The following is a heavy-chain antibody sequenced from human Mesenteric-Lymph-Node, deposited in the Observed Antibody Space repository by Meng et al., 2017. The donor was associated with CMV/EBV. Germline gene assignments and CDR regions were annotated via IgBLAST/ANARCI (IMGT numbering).Heavy chain of an antibody. CDR1: GFTFSSYS. J-gene: IGHJ4*02. D-gene: IGHD7-27*01. CDR2: TRNDGRDK. Sequence: GESLKISCAASGFTFSSYSMHWVRQAAGKGLEWVSFTRNDGRDKYYGDSVKGRFTISRDNSKNILYLQMSSLRVEDTALYYCVRDADWGFDYWGQGTLVTVSS. CDR3: VRDADWGFDY. V-gene: IGHV3-30*02.